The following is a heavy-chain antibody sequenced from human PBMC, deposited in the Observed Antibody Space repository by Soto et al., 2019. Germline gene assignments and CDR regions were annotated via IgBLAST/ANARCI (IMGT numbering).Heavy chain of an antibody. D-gene: IGHD6-19*01. V-gene: IGHV2-5*02. CDR2: IYWDGVE. CDR1: GFSLSSRHVA. J-gene: IGHJ4*02. Sequence: QITLKESGPTLVKPTQTLTLTCTFTGFSLSSRHVAVGWIRQPPGRAPEWLALIYWDGVEHYSPSLNTRLTLTKDTSKNQVIFTMADMDPEDTATYFCAHGSGWLFDYWGQGTLVTVSS. CDR3: AHGSGWLFDY.